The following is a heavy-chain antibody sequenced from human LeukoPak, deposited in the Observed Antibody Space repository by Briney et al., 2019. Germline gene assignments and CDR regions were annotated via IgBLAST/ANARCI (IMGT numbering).Heavy chain of an antibody. V-gene: IGHV4-39*01. CDR3: ASRTQRHERGAFFDY. CDR2: MFYNGPT. Sequence: SETLSLTCAVSGGSISSDYYWGWLRQPPGKGLEFIGSMFYNGPTHYNPSLKSRLTMSVDTSKSQFSLTLGSVTAADTAVYYCASRTQRHERGAFFDYWGQGTLVTVS. CDR1: GGSISSDYY. D-gene: IGHD1-1*01. J-gene: IGHJ4*02.